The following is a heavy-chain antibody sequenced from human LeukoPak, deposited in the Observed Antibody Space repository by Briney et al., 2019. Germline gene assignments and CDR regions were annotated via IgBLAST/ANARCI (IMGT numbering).Heavy chain of an antibody. D-gene: IGHD6-19*01. CDR1: GYTFTGYY. CDR2: INPNTGDT. CDR3: ARGLAVAD. V-gene: IGHV1-2*02. J-gene: IGHJ4*02. Sequence: ASVKVSCKASGYTFTGYYMHWVRQAPGQGLEWMGWINPNTGDTNYAQKFQGRVTMTRDTSSSTAYMELSRLRSDDTAVYYCARGLAVADWGQGTLVTVSS.